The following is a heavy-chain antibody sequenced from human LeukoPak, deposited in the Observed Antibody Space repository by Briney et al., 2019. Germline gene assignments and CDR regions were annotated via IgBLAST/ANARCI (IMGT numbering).Heavy chain of an antibody. CDR2: INSDESIT. Sequence: GGSLRLSCAASGYTFSSYWMHWVRQAPGKGLLWVSRINSDESITTYADSVKGRFTISRDNAKNTLYLQMNSLRAEDTAVYYCARAGSYCSSTTCYTYFDYWGQGTLVTVSS. CDR3: ARAGSYCSSTTCYTYFDY. V-gene: IGHV3-74*03. CDR1: GYTFSSYW. J-gene: IGHJ4*02. D-gene: IGHD2-2*02.